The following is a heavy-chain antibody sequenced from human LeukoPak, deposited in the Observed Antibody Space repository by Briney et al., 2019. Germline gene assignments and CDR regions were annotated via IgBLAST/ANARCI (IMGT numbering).Heavy chain of an antibody. CDR3: ARDIKETLQWFGELLHDAFDI. D-gene: IGHD3-10*01. CDR2: ISYDGSNK. J-gene: IGHJ3*02. CDR1: GFTFSSYA. V-gene: IGHV3-30-3*01. Sequence: PGGSLRLSCAASGFTFSSYAMHWVRQAPGKGLEWVAVISYDGSNKYYADSVKGRFTISRDNSKNTLYLQMNSLRAEDTAVYYCARDIKETLQWFGELLHDAFDIWGQGTMVTVSS.